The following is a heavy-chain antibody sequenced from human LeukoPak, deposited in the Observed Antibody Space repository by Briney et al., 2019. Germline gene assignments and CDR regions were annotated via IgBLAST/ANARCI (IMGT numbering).Heavy chain of an antibody. J-gene: IGHJ1*01. CDR1: GFTFSSYA. CDR3: AKDPVGASRAEYFQH. V-gene: IGHV3-23*01. D-gene: IGHD1-26*01. CDR2: ISGSGGST. Sequence: GGSLRLSCAASGFTFSSYAMSWVRQAPGKGLEWVSAISGSGGSTYYAASVKGRFTISRDTSKNTLYLQMNSLRAEDTAIYYCAKDPVGASRAEYFQHWGQGTLVTASS.